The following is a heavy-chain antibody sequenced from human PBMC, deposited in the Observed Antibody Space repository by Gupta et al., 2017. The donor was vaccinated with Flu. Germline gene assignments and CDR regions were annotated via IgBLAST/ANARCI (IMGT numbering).Heavy chain of an antibody. D-gene: IGHD3-22*01. J-gene: IGHJ6*02. Sequence: GRQAPGKGLEWVSGISWNSGSIGYADSVKGRFTISRDNAKNSLYLQMNSLRAEDTALYYCAKFGHDSSGPYYYGMDVWGQGTTVTVSS. V-gene: IGHV3-9*01. CDR2: ISWNSGSI. CDR3: AKFGHDSSGPYYYGMDV.